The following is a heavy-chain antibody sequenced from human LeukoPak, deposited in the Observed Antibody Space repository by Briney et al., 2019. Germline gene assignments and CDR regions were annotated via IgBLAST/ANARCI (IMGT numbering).Heavy chain of an antibody. CDR2: MSYDGSNK. J-gene: IGHJ4*02. Sequence: GGSLRLSCAASGFTFSSYAMHWVRQAPGKGLEWVAVMSYDGSNKYYADSVKGRFTISRDNSKNTLYLQMNSLRAEDTAVYYCARDRDGYNLSWGQGTLVTVSS. CDR1: GFTFSSYA. D-gene: IGHD5-24*01. CDR3: ARDRDGYNLS. V-gene: IGHV3-30*04.